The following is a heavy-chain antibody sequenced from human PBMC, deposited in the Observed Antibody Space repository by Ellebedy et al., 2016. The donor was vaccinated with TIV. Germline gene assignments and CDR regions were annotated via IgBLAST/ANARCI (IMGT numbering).Heavy chain of an antibody. CDR3: AREMGYCSGGSCYARLYYYNAMDV. CDR1: GFTFSSYS. Sequence: GESLKISCAASGFTFSSYSMNWVRQAPGKGLEWVSSISSNSNYIYYADSVKGRFTISRDNAKNSLYLQMNSLRAEDTAVYYCAREMGYCSGGSCYARLYYYNAMDVWGQGTTVTVSS. J-gene: IGHJ6*02. V-gene: IGHV3-21*01. D-gene: IGHD2-15*01. CDR2: ISSNSNYI.